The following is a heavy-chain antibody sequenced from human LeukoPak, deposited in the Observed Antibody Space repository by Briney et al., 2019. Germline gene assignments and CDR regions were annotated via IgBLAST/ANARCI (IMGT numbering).Heavy chain of an antibody. CDR2: ISYDGSHK. J-gene: IGHJ4*02. Sequence: GGSLRLSCAASGFTFSSYGMHWVRQAPGKGLEWVAVISYDGSHKYYTDSVKGRFTISRDNSKNTLYLQMNSLRVEDTAVYYCAKRRPYYDSSGYLDYWGQGTLVTVSS. V-gene: IGHV3-30*18. CDR3: AKRRPYYDSSGYLDY. CDR1: GFTFSSYG. D-gene: IGHD3-22*01.